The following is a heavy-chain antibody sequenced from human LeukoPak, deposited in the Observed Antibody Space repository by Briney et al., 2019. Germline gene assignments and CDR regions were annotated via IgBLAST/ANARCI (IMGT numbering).Heavy chain of an antibody. V-gene: IGHV6-1*01. CDR2: TYYRSKWYN. D-gene: IGHD6-13*01. CDR3: SRGIAAACTGYFDY. J-gene: IGHJ4*02. CDR1: GDSVSSNSAA. Sequence: SQTLSLTCAVSGDSVSSNSAAWNWGRQSPSRGLEWLGRTYYRSKWYNDYAVSVISLITTNPDTSKNQFSLQLNSVTPEDTAVYYCSRGIAAACTGYFDYWGQGTLVTVAS.